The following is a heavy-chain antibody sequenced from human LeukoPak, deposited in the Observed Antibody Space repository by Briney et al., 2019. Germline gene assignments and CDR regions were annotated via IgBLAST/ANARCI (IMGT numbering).Heavy chain of an antibody. CDR2: ISGSGGST. J-gene: IGHJ4*02. Sequence: GGSLRLSCAASGFTFSSYAMSWVRQAPGKGLEWVSAISGSGGSTYYADSVKGRFTISRDNSKNTLYLQMNSLRAEDTAVYHCAKDLRTGLVVMGFDYWGQGTLVTVSS. CDR3: AKDLRTGLVVMGFDY. CDR1: GFTFSSYA. V-gene: IGHV3-23*01. D-gene: IGHD3-22*01.